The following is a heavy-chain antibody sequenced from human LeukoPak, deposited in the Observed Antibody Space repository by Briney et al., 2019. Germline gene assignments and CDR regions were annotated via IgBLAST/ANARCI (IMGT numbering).Heavy chain of an antibody. Sequence: PSQTLSLTCTVSGGSISSGSYYWSWIRQPAGKGLGWIGRIYTSGSTNYNPSLKSRVTISVDTSKNQFSLKLSSVTAADTAVYYCARDQSGARGGYYPTSHYYYYYYMDVRGKGTTVTVSS. CDR3: ARDQSGARGGYYPTSHYYYYYYMDV. J-gene: IGHJ6*03. CDR2: IYTSGST. CDR1: GGSISSGSYY. D-gene: IGHD3-3*01. V-gene: IGHV4-61*02.